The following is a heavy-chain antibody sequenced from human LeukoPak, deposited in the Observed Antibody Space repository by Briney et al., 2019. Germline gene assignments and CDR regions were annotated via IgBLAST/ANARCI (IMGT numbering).Heavy chain of an antibody. CDR2: ISGSGGST. D-gene: IGHD6-19*01. Sequence: GGSLRLSCAASGFTFSSYAMSWVRQAPGKGLEWVSAISGSGGSTYYADSVKGRFTISRDNSKNTLYLQMNSLRAEDTAVHYCARDLAEYSSGWYEIDYWGQGTLVTVSS. CDR3: ARDLAEYSSGWYEIDY. V-gene: IGHV3-23*01. CDR1: GFTFSSYA. J-gene: IGHJ4*02.